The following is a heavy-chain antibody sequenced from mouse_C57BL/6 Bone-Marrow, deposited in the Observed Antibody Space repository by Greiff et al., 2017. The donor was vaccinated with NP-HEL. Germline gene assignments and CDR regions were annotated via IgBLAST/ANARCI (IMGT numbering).Heavy chain of an antibody. Sequence: QVQLQQSGAELARPGASVKLSCKASGYTFTSYGISWVKQRTGQGLEWIGEIYPRSGNTYYNEKCKGKATLTADKSSSTAYMELRSLTSEDSAVYFCARLGNYGYYFDYWGQGTTLTVSS. CDR2: IYPRSGNT. V-gene: IGHV1-81*01. CDR3: ARLGNYGYYFDY. J-gene: IGHJ2*01. CDR1: GYTFTSYG. D-gene: IGHD1-1*01.